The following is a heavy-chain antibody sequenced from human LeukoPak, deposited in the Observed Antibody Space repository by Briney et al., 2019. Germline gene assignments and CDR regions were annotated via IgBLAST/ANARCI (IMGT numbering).Heavy chain of an antibody. CDR1: AFTFQYYA. J-gene: IGHJ3*02. CDR2: IMWNTVSI. D-gene: IGHD3-22*01. Sequence: PLTLSSPASAFTFQYYAMHWVRQAPPKGLDWFSGIMWNTVSIGYANSVKGLFTIYRDNPKNSLYLQMNSLRAEDTALYSFAKDNDSSGHPDYAFDIWGQGRMVTVSS. CDR3: AKDNDSSGHPDYAFDI. V-gene: IGHV3-9*01.